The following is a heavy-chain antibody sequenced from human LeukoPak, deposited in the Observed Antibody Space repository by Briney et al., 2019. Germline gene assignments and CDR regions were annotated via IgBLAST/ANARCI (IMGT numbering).Heavy chain of an antibody. D-gene: IGHD2-2*01. CDR2: INSKTDGGTT. Sequence: GGSLRLSCAASGFTFSNAWMSWGRQAPRKGLEWVGRINSKTDGGTTDYAAPVKGRFTISRDDSKNTLYLQMNSLKTEDTAVYYCAPAPRYDYFYYWGQGTLVTVSS. J-gene: IGHJ4*02. CDR3: APAPRYDYFYY. V-gene: IGHV3-15*01. CDR1: GFTFSNAW.